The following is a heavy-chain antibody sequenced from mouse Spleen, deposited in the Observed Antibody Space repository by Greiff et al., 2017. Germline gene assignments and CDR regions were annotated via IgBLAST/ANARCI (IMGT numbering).Heavy chain of an antibody. D-gene: IGHD1-1*01. CDR1: GFTFSDYG. Sequence: EVQRVESGGGLVQPGGSRKLSCAASGFTFSDYGMAWVRQAPGKGPEWVAFISNLAYSIYYADTVTGRFTISRENAKNTLYLEMSSLRSEDTAMYYCAREGDYYGTSDWYFDVWGAGTTVTVSS. CDR2: ISNLAYSI. CDR3: AREGDYYGTSDWYFDV. V-gene: IGHV5-15*02. J-gene: IGHJ1*01.